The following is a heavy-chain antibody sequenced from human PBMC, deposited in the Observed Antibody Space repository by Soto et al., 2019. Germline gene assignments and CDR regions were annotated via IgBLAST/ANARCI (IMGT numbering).Heavy chain of an antibody. Sequence: QVQLQQWGAGLLKPSETLSLTCAVYGGSSSGYYWSWIRQPPGKELEWIGEINHSGSTNYNPSLKSRVTISVDTSKNQFSLKLSSVTAADTAVYYCARAQMGSYGSGSYYKGFDYWGQGTLVTVSS. D-gene: IGHD3-10*01. CDR3: ARAQMGSYGSGSYYKGFDY. V-gene: IGHV4-34*01. CDR1: GGSSSGYY. J-gene: IGHJ4*02. CDR2: INHSGST.